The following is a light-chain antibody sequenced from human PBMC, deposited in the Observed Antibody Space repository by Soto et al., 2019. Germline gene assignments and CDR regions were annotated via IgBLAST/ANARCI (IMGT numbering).Light chain of an antibody. CDR2: EVS. V-gene: IGLV2-23*02. CDR3: CSYAGSSTYV. J-gene: IGLJ1*01. CDR1: SSDVGSYNL. Sequence: QSALTQPASVSGSPGQSITISCTGTSSDVGSYNLVSWYQHHPGKAPKVMIYEVSKRPSGVPNRFSGSKSGNTASLTISGLQAEDEADYYCCSYAGSSTYVFGTGTKVTV.